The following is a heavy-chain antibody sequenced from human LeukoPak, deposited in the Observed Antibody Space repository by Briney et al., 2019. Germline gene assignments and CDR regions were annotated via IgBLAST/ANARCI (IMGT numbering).Heavy chain of an antibody. Sequence: PGGSLRLSCAASGFIFSNYGMNWVRQAPGKGLEWMAVIWYDGSNKYYADSVKGRFTISRDNSKNTLYLQMDSLRAEDTAVYYCARELLTTVSTTWDYFDYWGQGTLVTVSS. V-gene: IGHV3-33*01. CDR2: IWYDGSNK. D-gene: IGHD4-11*01. CDR1: GFIFSNYG. CDR3: ARELLTTVSTTWDYFDY. J-gene: IGHJ4*02.